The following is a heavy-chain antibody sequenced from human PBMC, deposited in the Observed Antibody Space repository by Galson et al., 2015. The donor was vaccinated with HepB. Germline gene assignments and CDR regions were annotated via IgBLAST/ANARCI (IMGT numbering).Heavy chain of an antibody. J-gene: IGHJ5*02. D-gene: IGHD2-2*01. CDR1: GFTFSSYG. CDR2: IWYDGSNK. V-gene: IGHV3-33*01. Sequence: LRLSCAASGFTFSSYGMHWVRQAPGKGLEWVAVIWYDGSNKYYADSVKGRFTISRDNSKNTLYLQMNSLRAEDTAVYYCARAVVLGYCSSTSCYESWFDPWGQGTLVTVSS. CDR3: ARAVVLGYCSSTSCYESWFDP.